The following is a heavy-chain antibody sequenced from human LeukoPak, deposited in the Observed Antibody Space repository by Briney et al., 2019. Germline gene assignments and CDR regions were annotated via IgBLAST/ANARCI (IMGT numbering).Heavy chain of an antibody. J-gene: IGHJ4*02. Sequence: PGGSLRLSCAASGFTFSSYGMHWVRQAPGKGLEWVSYISSSDSTIYYAASVKGRFTISRDNAKNSLYLQMNSLRAEDTAVYYCARLERYYYGSGAHFDYWGQGTLVTVSS. CDR2: ISSSDSTI. V-gene: IGHV3-48*04. CDR3: ARLERYYYGSGAHFDY. CDR1: GFTFSSYG. D-gene: IGHD3-10*01.